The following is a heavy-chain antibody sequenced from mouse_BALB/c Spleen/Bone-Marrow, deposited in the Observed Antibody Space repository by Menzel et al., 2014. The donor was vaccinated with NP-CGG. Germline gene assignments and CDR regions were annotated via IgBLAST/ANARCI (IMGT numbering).Heavy chain of an antibody. CDR2: ISYSGST. J-gene: IGHJ2*01. CDR3: ATYDGFYFDY. D-gene: IGHD2-3*01. CDR1: GDSITSGY. Sequence: EVQLQQSGPSLAKPSQTLSLTCSVTGDSITSGYWNWIRKFPGNKLEYMGYISYSGSTYYSPSLKSRISITRDTSRNQYYLQLNSVTTEDTATYYCATYDGFYFDYWGQGTPLTVSS. V-gene: IGHV3-8*02.